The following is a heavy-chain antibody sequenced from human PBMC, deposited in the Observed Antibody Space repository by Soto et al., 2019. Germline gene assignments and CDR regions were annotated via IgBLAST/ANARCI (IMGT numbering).Heavy chain of an antibody. CDR2: MNPNSGNT. CDR1: GYTFTSYD. V-gene: IGHV1-8*01. Sequence: ASVKVSCKASGYTFTSYDINWVRQATGQGLEWMGWMNPNSGNTGYAQKFQGRVTMTRNTSISTAYMELSSLRSEDTAVYYCARDVLVVVGNAFDIWGQGTMVTVSS. J-gene: IGHJ3*02. D-gene: IGHD2-2*01. CDR3: ARDVLVVVGNAFDI.